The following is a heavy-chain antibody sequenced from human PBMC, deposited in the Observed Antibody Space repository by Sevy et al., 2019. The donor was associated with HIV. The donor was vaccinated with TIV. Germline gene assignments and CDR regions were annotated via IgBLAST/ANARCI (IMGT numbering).Heavy chain of an antibody. D-gene: IGHD3-10*01. CDR1: GFTFSSYW. Sequence: GGSLRLSCAASGFTFSSYWMSWVRQAPGKGLELVANIKQDGSEKYYVDSVKGRFTISRDKAKNSLYLQMNSLRAEDTGVYYCARGRDGSTKELGYYYYMDVWGKGTTVTVSS. V-gene: IGHV3-7*03. J-gene: IGHJ6*03. CDR3: ARGRDGSTKELGYYYYMDV. CDR2: IKQDGSEK.